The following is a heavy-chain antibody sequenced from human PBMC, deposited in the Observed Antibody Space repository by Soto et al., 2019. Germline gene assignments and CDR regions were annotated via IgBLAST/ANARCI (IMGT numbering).Heavy chain of an antibody. V-gene: IGHV4-39*01. CDR3: ARRSIAAADA. D-gene: IGHD6-13*01. CDR1: GGSISSSSYY. J-gene: IGHJ5*02. Sequence: QLQLQESGPGLVKPSETLSLTCTVSGGSISSSSYYWGWIRQPPGKGLEWIGSIYYSGSTYYNPSLKSRVTISVDTSKNQFSLKLSSVTAADTAVYYCARRSIAAADAWGQGTLATVSS. CDR2: IYYSGST.